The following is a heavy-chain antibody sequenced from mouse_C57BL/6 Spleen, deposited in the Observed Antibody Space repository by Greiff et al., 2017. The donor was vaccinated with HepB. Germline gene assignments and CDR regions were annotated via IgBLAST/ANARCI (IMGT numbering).Heavy chain of an antibody. J-gene: IGHJ1*03. CDR2: INPNNGGT. D-gene: IGHD2-5*01. Sequence: EVQGVESGPELVKPGASVKIPCKASGYTFTDYNMDWVKQSHGKSLEWIGDINPNNGGTIYNQKFKGKATLTVDKSSSTAYMELRSLTSEDTAVYYCARSYSNWYFDVWGTGTTVTVSS. CDR3: ARSYSNWYFDV. V-gene: IGHV1-18*01. CDR1: GYTFTDYN.